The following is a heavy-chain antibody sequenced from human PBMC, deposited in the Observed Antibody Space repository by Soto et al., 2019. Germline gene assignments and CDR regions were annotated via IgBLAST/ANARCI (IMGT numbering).Heavy chain of an antibody. Sequence: PSETLSLTCAVYGGSFSGYYWSWIRQPPGKGLEWIGEINHSGSTHYNPSLKSRVTISVDTSKNQFSLNLSSVTAADTAVYFCARLTPQWPYLDYWGQGTLVTVSS. CDR1: GGSFSGYY. D-gene: IGHD6-19*01. CDR2: INHSGST. CDR3: ARLTPQWPYLDY. V-gene: IGHV4-34*01. J-gene: IGHJ4*02.